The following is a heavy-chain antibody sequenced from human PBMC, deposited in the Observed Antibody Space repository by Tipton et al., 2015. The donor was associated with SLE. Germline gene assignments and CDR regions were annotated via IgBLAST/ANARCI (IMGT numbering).Heavy chain of an antibody. CDR1: GGSIRSSTYY. Sequence: TLSLTCTVSGGSIRSSTYYWGWIRQPPGKGLEWIGSLDYSGSTYYNPSLKSRINISVDTSKNQFSLKLSSVTAADTAVYYCARAAGDTSGYLDYWGLGTLVTVSS. CDR2: LDYSGST. CDR3: ARAAGDTSGYLDY. J-gene: IGHJ4*02. D-gene: IGHD3-22*01. V-gene: IGHV4-39*07.